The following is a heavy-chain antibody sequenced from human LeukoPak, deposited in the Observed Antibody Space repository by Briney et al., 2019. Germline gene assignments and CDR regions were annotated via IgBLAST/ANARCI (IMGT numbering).Heavy chain of an antibody. V-gene: IGHV4-4*02. D-gene: IGHD3-3*01. CDR1: IGSISSSKW. Sequence: PSETLSLTCSVSIGSISSSKWWSWVRQSPVKGLEWIGEIYLYGTTNYNPSFTSRVTMSVDRSRNQFSLKLSSVTAADTAVYYCARSDFWSGDAFDIWGQGTMVTVSS. CDR2: IYLYGTT. J-gene: IGHJ3*02. CDR3: ARSDFWSGDAFDI.